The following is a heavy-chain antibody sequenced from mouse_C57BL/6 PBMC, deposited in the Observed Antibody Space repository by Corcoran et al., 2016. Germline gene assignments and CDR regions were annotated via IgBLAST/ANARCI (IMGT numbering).Heavy chain of an antibody. V-gene: IGHV1-85*01. CDR1: GYTFTSYD. Sequence: QVQLQQSGPELVKPGASVKLSCKASGYTFTSYDINWVKQRPGQGLEWIGWIYPRDGSTKYNEKFKGKATLTVDTSSSTAYMELHSLTSEDSAVYFCARGGVYSNYNYAMDYWGQGTSVTVSS. CDR3: ARGGVYSNYNYAMDY. CDR2: IYPRDGST. D-gene: IGHD2-5*01. J-gene: IGHJ4*01.